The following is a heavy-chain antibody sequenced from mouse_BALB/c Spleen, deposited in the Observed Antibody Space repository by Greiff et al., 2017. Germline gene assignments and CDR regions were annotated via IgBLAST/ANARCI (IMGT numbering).Heavy chain of an antibody. J-gene: IGHJ3*01. CDR3: AREGYYGSSSVFAWFAY. D-gene: IGHD1-1*01. CDR2: INSNGGST. V-gene: IGHV5-6-3*01. CDR1: GFTFSSYG. Sequence: EVQLVESGGGLVQPGGSLKLSCAASGFTFSSYGMSWVRQTPDKRLELVATINSNGGSTYYPDSVKGRFTISRDNAKNTLYLQMSSLKSEDTAMYYCAREGYYGSSSVFAWFAYWGQGTLVTVSA.